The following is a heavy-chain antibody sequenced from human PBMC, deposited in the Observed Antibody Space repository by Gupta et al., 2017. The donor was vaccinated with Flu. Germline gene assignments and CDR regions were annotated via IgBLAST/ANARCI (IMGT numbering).Heavy chain of an antibody. Sequence: QLQESGPGLVKPSDILSLPCAVSGRSITNASFYCGSPREPPAKALERLGSLAHDGQTYYSRSLESRVSISIDTPKNQFSLGLSSVTAADTGRYYCARHVHCGRNCGHYYYFGLDVWGPGTTVTVSS. V-gene: IGHV4-39*01. CDR3: ARHVHCGRNCGHYYYFGLDV. J-gene: IGHJ6*02. CDR2: LAHDGQT. CDR1: GRSITNASFY. D-gene: IGHD2-21*01.